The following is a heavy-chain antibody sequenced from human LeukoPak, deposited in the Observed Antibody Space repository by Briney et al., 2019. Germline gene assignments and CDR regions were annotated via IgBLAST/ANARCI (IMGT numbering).Heavy chain of an antibody. Sequence: PGGSLRLSCAASGFIFIDYYMDWVRQAPGKGLEWVSAISSSSSYIYYADSLKGRFTISRDNAKNSLYLQMNSLRAEDTAVYYCARDLGAVAGNPFLDYWGQGTLVTVSS. CDR3: ARDLGAVAGNPFLDY. CDR2: ISSSSSYI. J-gene: IGHJ4*02. D-gene: IGHD6-19*01. V-gene: IGHV3-21*01. CDR1: GFIFIDYY.